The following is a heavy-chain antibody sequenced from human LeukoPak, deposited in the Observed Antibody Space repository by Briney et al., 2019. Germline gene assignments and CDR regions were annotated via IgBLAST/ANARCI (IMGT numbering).Heavy chain of an antibody. D-gene: IGHD6-13*01. V-gene: IGHV3-23*01. Sequence: GGSLRLSCAASGFTFSSYAMSWVRQAPGKGLEWVSAISGSGGSTYYADSVKGRFTISRDNSKNTLYLQMNSLGAEDTAVYYCAKSRPSIAAAGRGGAFDIWGQGTMVTVSS. CDR1: GFTFSSYA. CDR2: ISGSGGST. CDR3: AKSRPSIAAAGRGGAFDI. J-gene: IGHJ3*02.